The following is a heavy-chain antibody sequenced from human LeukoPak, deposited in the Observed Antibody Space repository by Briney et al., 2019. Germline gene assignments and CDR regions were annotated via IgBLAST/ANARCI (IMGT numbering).Heavy chain of an antibody. CDR2: IHYRGST. Sequence: SETLSLTCTVSGDSISSGDHYWSWIRQPPGKGLEWIGYIHYRGSTYYNPSLKSRVIISGDMSKNQFSLSLNSLTAADSAVYYCARAAAGTNTYYYFDHWGQGTLVTVSS. CDR3: ARAAAGTNTYYYFDH. V-gene: IGHV4-30-4*01. CDR1: GDSISSGDHY. J-gene: IGHJ4*02. D-gene: IGHD5-12*01.